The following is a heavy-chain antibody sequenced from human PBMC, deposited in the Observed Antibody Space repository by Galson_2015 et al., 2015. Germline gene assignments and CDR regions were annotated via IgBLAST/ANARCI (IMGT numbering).Heavy chain of an antibody. Sequence: QSGAAVIKPGESLMISCEGSGYSFTQYWVGWGRQMSVKSLEGMVIIYPRDSDTKYRPTIQGQITISADKSNSTAFRQWISLKASDTAMYYCATRGNVAAPLAYWGQGTLVTVSS. CDR2: IYPRDSDT. CDR1: GYSFTQYW. J-gene: IGHJ4*02. V-gene: IGHV5-51*01. CDR3: ATRGNVAAPLAY. D-gene: IGHD2-15*01.